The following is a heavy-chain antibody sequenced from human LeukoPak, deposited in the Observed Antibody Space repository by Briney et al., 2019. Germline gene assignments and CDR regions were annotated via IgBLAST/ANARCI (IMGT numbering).Heavy chain of an antibody. J-gene: IGHJ5*02. Sequence: GGSLRLSCAASGFVFSDYCMTWVRQAPGKGLEWVGRIKSKTDGGTTDYAAPVKGRFTISRDDSKNTLYLQMNSLKTEDTAVYYCTTENCSSTSCYYRSWFDPWGQGTLVTVSS. CDR2: IKSKTDGGTT. CDR1: GFVFSDYC. CDR3: TTENCSSTSCYYRSWFDP. V-gene: IGHV3-15*01. D-gene: IGHD2-2*01.